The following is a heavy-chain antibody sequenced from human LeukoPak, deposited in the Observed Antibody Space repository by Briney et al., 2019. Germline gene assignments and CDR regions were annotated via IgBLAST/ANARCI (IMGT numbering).Heavy chain of an antibody. Sequence: GGSLRLSCAASGFTFSSYSMNWVRQAPGKGLEWVSSISSSSSYIYYADSVKGRFTISRDNSKNTLYLQMNSLRAEDTAVYYCARGVRDSSSWYNYYFDYWGQGTLVTVSS. J-gene: IGHJ4*02. CDR1: GFTFSSYS. D-gene: IGHD6-13*01. V-gene: IGHV3-21*01. CDR2: ISSSSSYI. CDR3: ARGVRDSSSWYNYYFDY.